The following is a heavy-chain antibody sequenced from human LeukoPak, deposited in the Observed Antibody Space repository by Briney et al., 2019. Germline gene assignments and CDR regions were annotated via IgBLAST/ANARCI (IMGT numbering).Heavy chain of an antibody. CDR2: IYPRGGI. Sequence: GSLRLSCAASGFTVSSNYMSWVRQAPGKGLEWIGEIYPRGGINYNPSLRSRVRITGDRPKNQFSLYVISVTAADSAIYYCARNGGFDQDVWGQGTTVTVSS. D-gene: IGHD4-23*01. J-gene: IGHJ6*02. CDR3: ARNGGFDQDV. V-gene: IGHV4-4*02. CDR1: GFTVSSNY.